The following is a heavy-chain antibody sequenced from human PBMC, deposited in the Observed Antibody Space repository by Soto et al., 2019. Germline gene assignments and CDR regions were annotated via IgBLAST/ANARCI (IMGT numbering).Heavy chain of an antibody. CDR3: ARANYYGSGSYYEGGGLALS. CDR2: IYHRGST. Sequence: QVQLQESGPGLVKPSGTLSLTCAVSGGSISSSNWWSWVRQPPGKGLEWIGEIYHRGSTNYHPSLKSRVPISVDKSKNQFSLKLSSVTAADTAVYYCARANYYGSGSYYEGGGLALSWGQGTLVTVSS. CDR1: GGSISSSNW. V-gene: IGHV4-4*02. D-gene: IGHD3-10*01. J-gene: IGHJ4*02.